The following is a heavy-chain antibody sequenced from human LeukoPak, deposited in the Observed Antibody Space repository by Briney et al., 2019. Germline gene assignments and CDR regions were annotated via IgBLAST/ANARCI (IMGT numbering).Heavy chain of an antibody. D-gene: IGHD5-18*01. V-gene: IGHV1-69*04. CDR1: GGTFSSYA. J-gene: IGHJ4*02. CDR3: ARSRDTAMVLSY. CDR2: IIPIFGIA. Sequence: SVKVSCKASGGTFSSYAISWVGQAPGQGLEWMGRIIPIFGIANYAQKFQGRVTITADKSTSTAYMELSSLRSEDTAVYYCARSRDTAMVLSYWGQGTLVTVSS.